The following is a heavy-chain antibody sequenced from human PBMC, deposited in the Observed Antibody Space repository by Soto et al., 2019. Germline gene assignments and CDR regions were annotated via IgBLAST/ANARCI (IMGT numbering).Heavy chain of an antibody. D-gene: IGHD6-13*01. Sequence: PGGSLRLSCAASGFTFTSYAMNWVRLAPGKGLEWASAISGTGYNTYYADSVKGRFTISRDNTKNTLYLQMNSLRAEDTAVYYCAKAGFSSSWSPTYFDYWGQGTLVTVS. V-gene: IGHV3-23*01. J-gene: IGHJ4*02. CDR2: ISGTGYNT. CDR3: AKAGFSSSWSPTYFDY. CDR1: GFTFTSYA.